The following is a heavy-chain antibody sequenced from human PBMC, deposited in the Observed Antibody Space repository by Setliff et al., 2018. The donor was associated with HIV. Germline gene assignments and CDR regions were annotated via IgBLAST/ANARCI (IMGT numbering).Heavy chain of an antibody. V-gene: IGHV1-24*01. Sequence: ASVKVSCKVSGYTLTEFSMHWVRQAPGKGLEWMGRFDPEDGDTLYAQNFQGRVTMTEDPPTDTAYLELSGLRFEGTAVYYCATLKEQWLSEGGFDYWGQGTLVTVSS. CDR1: GYTLTEFS. D-gene: IGHD6-19*01. J-gene: IGHJ4*02. CDR3: ATLKEQWLSEGGFDY. CDR2: FDPEDGDT.